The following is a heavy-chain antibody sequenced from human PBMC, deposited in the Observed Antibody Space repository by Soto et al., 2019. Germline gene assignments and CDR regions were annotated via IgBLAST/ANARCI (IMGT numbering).Heavy chain of an antibody. CDR2: IKQDGSEK. V-gene: IGHV3-7*01. CDR3: ARDSATSLNYFDY. D-gene: IGHD1-26*01. CDR1: GFTFSSYW. Sequence: PGGSLRLSCAASGFTFSSYWMSWVRQVPGKGLEWVANIKQDGSEKYYVDSVKGRFTISRDNAKNSLYLQMNSLRAEDTAVYYCARDSATSLNYFDYWGQGTLVTVSS. J-gene: IGHJ4*02.